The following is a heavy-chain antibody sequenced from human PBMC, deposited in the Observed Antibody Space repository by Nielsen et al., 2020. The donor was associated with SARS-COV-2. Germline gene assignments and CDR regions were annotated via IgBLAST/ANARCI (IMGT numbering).Heavy chain of an antibody. CDR3: ARDYWGRRDGYTSGWFDP. CDR2: INPSGGST. V-gene: IGHV1-46*01. J-gene: IGHJ5*02. Sequence: WVRQAPGQGLEWMGIINPSGGSTSYAQKFQGRVTMTRDTSTSTVYMELSSLRSEDTAVYYCARDYWGRRDGYTSGWFDPWGQGTLVTVS. D-gene: IGHD5-24*01.